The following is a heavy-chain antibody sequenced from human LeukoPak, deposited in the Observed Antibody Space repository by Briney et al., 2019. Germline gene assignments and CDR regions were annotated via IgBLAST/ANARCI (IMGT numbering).Heavy chain of an antibody. J-gene: IGHJ4*02. Sequence: SETLSLTCAVYGGSFSGYYWSWIRQPPGKGLEWIGYIYYSGSTNYNPSLKSRVTISVDTSKNQFSLKLSSVTAADTAVYYCARGAVGPEQQLVRPLDYWGQGTLVTVSS. CDR1: GGSFSGYY. CDR3: ARGAVGPEQQLVRPLDY. V-gene: IGHV4-59*12. D-gene: IGHD6-13*01. CDR2: IYYSGST.